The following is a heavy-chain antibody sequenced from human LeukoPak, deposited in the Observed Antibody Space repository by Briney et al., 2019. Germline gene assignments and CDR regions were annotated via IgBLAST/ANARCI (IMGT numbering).Heavy chain of an antibody. Sequence: GGSLRLSCAASGFTFSNAWMTWVRQAPGKGLECIGFIKSKTDGGTTDSATPVKGRFTVSRDDSKNTLYLQMNSLKTEDTAVYYCTTWSSQFDYWGQGTLVTVSS. CDR1: GFTFSNAW. CDR3: TTWSSQFDY. CDR2: IKSKTDGGTT. D-gene: IGHD6-6*01. J-gene: IGHJ4*02. V-gene: IGHV3-15*01.